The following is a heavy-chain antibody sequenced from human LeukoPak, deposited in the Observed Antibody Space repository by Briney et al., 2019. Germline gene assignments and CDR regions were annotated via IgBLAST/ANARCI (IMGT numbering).Heavy chain of an antibody. Sequence: GGSLRLSCAASGFTFSSYAMSWVRQAPGKGLEWVSAISGSGGSTYYADSVKGRFTISRDNSKNTLYLQMNSLRAEDTAVYYCAKLPTYYYGSGSYIFYFDYWGQGTLVTVSS. CDR2: ISGSGGST. J-gene: IGHJ4*02. CDR3: AKLPTYYYGSGSYIFYFDY. D-gene: IGHD3-10*01. V-gene: IGHV3-23*01. CDR1: GFTFSSYA.